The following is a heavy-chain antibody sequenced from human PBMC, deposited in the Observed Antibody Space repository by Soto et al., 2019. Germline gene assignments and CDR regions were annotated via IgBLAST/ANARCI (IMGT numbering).Heavy chain of an antibody. Sequence: ASVKVSCKASGYTFTGYYMHWVRQAPGQGLEWMGWINPNSGGTNYAQKFQGWVTMTRDTSISTAYMELSSLRSDDTAVYYCARGRTIFGVVTPKWGMDVWGQGTTVTVSS. V-gene: IGHV1-2*04. D-gene: IGHD3-3*01. CDR3: ARGRTIFGVVTPKWGMDV. CDR1: GYTFTGYY. J-gene: IGHJ6*02. CDR2: INPNSGGT.